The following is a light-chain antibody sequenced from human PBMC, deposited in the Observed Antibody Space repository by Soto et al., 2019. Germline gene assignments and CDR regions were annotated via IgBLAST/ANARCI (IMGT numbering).Light chain of an antibody. Sequence: EIVLTQSPGTLSLSPWERVTLSCRASQSVTSSYIAWYQQKSGQAPRLLLYGASSRATGIPARFSGSGSGTEFTLTISSLQSEDFAVYYCQQYNNWLRGTFGQGTKVDIK. CDR3: QQYNNWLRGT. CDR2: GAS. J-gene: IGKJ1*01. V-gene: IGKV3D-15*01. CDR1: QSVTSS.